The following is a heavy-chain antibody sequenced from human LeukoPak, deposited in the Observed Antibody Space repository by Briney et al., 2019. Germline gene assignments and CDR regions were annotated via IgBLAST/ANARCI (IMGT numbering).Heavy chain of an antibody. CDR2: IIPIFGTA. CDR1: GGTFSSYA. Sequence: SVKVSCKASGGTFSSYAISWVRQAPGQGLEWMGGIIPIFGTANYAQKFQGRVTITADESTSTAYMELSSLRSEDTAMYYCARVIAVAGIYYFGYWGQGTLVTVSS. D-gene: IGHD6-19*01. J-gene: IGHJ4*02. V-gene: IGHV1-69*13. CDR3: ARVIAVAGIYYFGY.